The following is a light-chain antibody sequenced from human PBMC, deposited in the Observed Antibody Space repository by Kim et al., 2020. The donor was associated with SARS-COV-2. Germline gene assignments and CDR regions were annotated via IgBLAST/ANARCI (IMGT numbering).Light chain of an antibody. J-gene: IGKJ2*01. CDR2: GAS. CDR1: QSVSSNY. Sequence: ESVLTQSPGTLSLSPGERATLSCRASQSVSSNYLAWYQQKPGQAPRLLIYGASTRATGIPDRFSGSGSGADFTLTISRLEPEDFAVYFCQHYGSSTYTCGQGTKLEI. CDR3: QHYGSSTYT. V-gene: IGKV3-20*01.